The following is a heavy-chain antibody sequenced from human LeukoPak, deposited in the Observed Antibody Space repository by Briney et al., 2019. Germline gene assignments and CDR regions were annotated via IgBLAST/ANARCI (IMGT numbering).Heavy chain of an antibody. CDR2: ISYDGSNK. V-gene: IGHV3-30*18. J-gene: IGHJ4*02. CDR3: AKDREWYYFDY. D-gene: IGHD3-3*01. Sequence: AGSLRLSCAASGFTFSSYGMHWVRQAPGKGLEWVAVISYDGSNKYYADSVKGRFTISRDNSKDTLYLQMNSLRAEDTAVYYCAKDREWYYFDYWGQGTLVTVSS. CDR1: GFTFSSYG.